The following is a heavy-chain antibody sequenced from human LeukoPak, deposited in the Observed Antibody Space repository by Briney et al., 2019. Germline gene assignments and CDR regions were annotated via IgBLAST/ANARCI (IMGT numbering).Heavy chain of an antibody. CDR2: IYYSGST. CDR1: GGSINSDDYY. CDR3: ARADGYGDYDY. J-gene: IGHJ4*02. D-gene: IGHD4-17*01. Sequence: SETLSLTCTVSGGSINSDDYYWSWIRQHPGKGLEWIGFIYYSGSTYYNPSLKSRITISVDTSKNQFSLKLSSVTAADTAVYYCARADGYGDYDYWGQGTLVTVSS. V-gene: IGHV4-31*03.